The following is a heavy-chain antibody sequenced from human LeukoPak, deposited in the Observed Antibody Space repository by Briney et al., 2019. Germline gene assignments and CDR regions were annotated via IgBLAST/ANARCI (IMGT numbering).Heavy chain of an antibody. CDR3: AKGSNTLLFTGDHYIDV. Sequence: GGSLRLSCAAPGFTFSSYWMSWVRQAPGKGLEWVANIKQDGRKKYYADSVNGRFTISRDNSKITLYLQMNSLRAEDTAVSYCAKGSNTLLFTGDHYIDVWGQGTTVTISS. V-gene: IGHV3-7*01. J-gene: IGHJ6*03. CDR1: GFTFSSYW. D-gene: IGHD2-21*02. CDR2: IKQDGRKK.